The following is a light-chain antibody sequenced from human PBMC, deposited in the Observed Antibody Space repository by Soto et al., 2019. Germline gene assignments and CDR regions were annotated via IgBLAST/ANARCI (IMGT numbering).Light chain of an antibody. Sequence: QPVLTQPPSASGTPGQRVTISCSGSSSNVETNTVNWYQHLPGTAPKLLIHTNNQRPSGVPDRFSGSRSGTSASLAISGLQSEDEAEYYCAAWDDSLNGVVFGGGTKVTVL. CDR1: SSNVETNT. V-gene: IGLV1-44*01. CDR3: AAWDDSLNGVV. J-gene: IGLJ2*01. CDR2: TNN.